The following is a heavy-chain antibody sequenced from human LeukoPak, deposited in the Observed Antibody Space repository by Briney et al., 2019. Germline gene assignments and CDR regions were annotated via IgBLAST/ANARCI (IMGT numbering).Heavy chain of an antibody. CDR3: ARGYSSSWYYFDY. V-gene: IGHV4-59*01. CDR1: GGSIRGYY. CDR2: IYYSGTT. D-gene: IGHD6-13*01. Sequence: SETLSLTCTVSGGSIRGYYWSWIRQPPGKGLEWIGYIYYSGTTSYNPSLKSRVTISVDMSKNQFSLKLSSVTAADTAVYYCARGYSSSWYYFDYWGQGTLVTVSS. J-gene: IGHJ4*02.